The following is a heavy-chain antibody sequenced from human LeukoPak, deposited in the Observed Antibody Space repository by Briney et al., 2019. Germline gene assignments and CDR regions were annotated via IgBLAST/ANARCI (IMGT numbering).Heavy chain of an antibody. J-gene: IGHJ4*02. Sequence: GSLRLSCAASGFTLSSYAMHWVRQAPGKGLEWIGEINHSGSTNYNPSLKSRVTISVDTSKNQFSLKLSSVTAADTAVYYCARGYSGYDPHFDYWGQGTLVTISS. CDR1: GFTLSSYA. CDR3: ARGYSGYDPHFDY. D-gene: IGHD5-12*01. V-gene: IGHV4-34*01. CDR2: INHSGST.